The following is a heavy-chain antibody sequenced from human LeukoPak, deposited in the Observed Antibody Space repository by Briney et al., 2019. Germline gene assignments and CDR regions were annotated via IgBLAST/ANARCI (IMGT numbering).Heavy chain of an antibody. CDR3: VKGFCSSTSCYPDY. Sequence: GGSLRLSCVASGFTFSNYGMHWVRQAPGKGLEWVASIWYDGSNKYYADSVKGRFTISRDNSKNTLYLQMSSLRPDDTSVYFCVKGFCSSTSCYPDYWGQGTLVTVSS. V-gene: IGHV3-30*02. J-gene: IGHJ4*02. D-gene: IGHD2-2*01. CDR1: GFTFSNYG. CDR2: IWYDGSNK.